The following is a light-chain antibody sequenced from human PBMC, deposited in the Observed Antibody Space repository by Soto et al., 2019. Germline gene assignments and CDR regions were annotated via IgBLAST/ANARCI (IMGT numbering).Light chain of an antibody. Sequence: EIVMTQSPATLSMSPGERATLSCRASQSVSSNLAWYQQKPGQAPRLLINGASTRATGIPARFSGSGSGTEFPLTIRSLQSEDFAVYYCQQYNNWPLSFGQGTRLEIK. V-gene: IGKV3-15*01. J-gene: IGKJ5*01. CDR3: QQYNNWPLS. CDR1: QSVSSN. CDR2: GAS.